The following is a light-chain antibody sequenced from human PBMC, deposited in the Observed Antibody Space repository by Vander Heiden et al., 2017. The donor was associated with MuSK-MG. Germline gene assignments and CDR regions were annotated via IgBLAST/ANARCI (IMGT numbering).Light chain of an antibody. Sequence: EIVMTQSPATLSVSPGERATLSCRASQSVSSNLAWYQQKPGQAPRLLIYAASIRATGIPARFSGSGYGTEFTLTISSLQSEDFAAYYCQQYNNWPPWTFGQGTKVEIK. J-gene: IGKJ1*01. CDR2: AAS. V-gene: IGKV3-15*01. CDR3: QQYNNWPPWT. CDR1: QSVSSN.